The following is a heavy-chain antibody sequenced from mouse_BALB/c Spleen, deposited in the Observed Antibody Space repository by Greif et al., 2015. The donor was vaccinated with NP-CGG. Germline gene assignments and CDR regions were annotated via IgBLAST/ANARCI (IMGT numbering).Heavy chain of an antibody. J-gene: IGHJ2*01. V-gene: IGHV1-7*01. CDR2: INPSTGYT. D-gene: IGHD3-3*01. CDR1: GYTFTSYW. CDR3: ARWGDVGDFDY. Sequence: VKLMESGAELAKPGASVKMSCKASGYTFTSYWMHWVKQRPGQGLEWIGYINPSTGYTEYNQKFKDKATLTADKSSSTAYMQLSSLTSEDSAVYYCARWGDVGDFDYWGQGTTLTVSS.